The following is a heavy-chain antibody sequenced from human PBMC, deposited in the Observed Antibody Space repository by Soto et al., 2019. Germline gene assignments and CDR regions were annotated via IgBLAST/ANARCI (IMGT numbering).Heavy chain of an antibody. CDR2: INPNSGGT. CDR1: GYTFTGYY. J-gene: IGHJ4*02. V-gene: IGHV1-2*04. CDR3: ARGEWPSDPSAFDY. Sequence: GASVKVSCKASGYTFTGYYMHWVRQAPGQGLEWMGWINPNSGGTNYAQKFQGWVTMTRDTSISTAYMELSRLRSDDTAVYYCARGEWPSDPSAFDYWGQGTLVTVSS. D-gene: IGHD3-3*01.